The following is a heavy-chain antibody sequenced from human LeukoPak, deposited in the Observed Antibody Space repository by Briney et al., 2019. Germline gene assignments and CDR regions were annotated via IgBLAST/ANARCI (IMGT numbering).Heavy chain of an antibody. V-gene: IGHV1-2*02. J-gene: IGHJ5*02. Sequence: ASVKVSCKASGYTFTGYYMHWVRQAPGQGLEWMGWINPNSGGTNYAQKFQGRVTMTRDTSISTAYMELSGLRSDDTAVYYCARENVVVVAAYNWFDPWGQGTLVTVSS. CDR3: ARENVVVVAAYNWFDP. CDR1: GYTFTGYY. D-gene: IGHD2-15*01. CDR2: INPNSGGT.